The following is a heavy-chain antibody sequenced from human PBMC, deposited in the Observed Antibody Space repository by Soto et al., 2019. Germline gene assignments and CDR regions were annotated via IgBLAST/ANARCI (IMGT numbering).Heavy chain of an antibody. CDR1: GFSFSSYA. CDR3: ARDMYSSDYFVKWFEP. Sequence: QVRLVESGGGVVQPGRSLRLSCTASGFSFSSYAMYWFRQPPGKGLEWVAVFYNDGINKHYADSVKGRVTVSRDNSNHSLDLQLNSLRGEDTAMYYCARDMYSSDYFVKWFEPWGQGTLVTVSS. J-gene: IGHJ5*02. CDR2: FYNDGINK. V-gene: IGHV3-30-3*01. D-gene: IGHD6-19*01.